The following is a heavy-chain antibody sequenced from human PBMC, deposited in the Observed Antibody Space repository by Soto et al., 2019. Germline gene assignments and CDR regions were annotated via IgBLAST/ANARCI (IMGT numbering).Heavy chain of an antibody. CDR1: GGSISSGDYY. J-gene: IGHJ6*02. D-gene: IGHD6-6*01. CDR3: ARVIAARPRHYYGMDV. Sequence: QVQLQESGPGLVKPSQTLSLTCTVSGGSISSGDYYWSWIRQPPGKGLEWIGYIHYSGSTYYNPSLKSRVTISVDTSKNQFSLKLSSVTAADTAVYYCARVIAARPRHYYGMDVWGQGTTVTVSS. V-gene: IGHV4-30-4*01. CDR2: IHYSGST.